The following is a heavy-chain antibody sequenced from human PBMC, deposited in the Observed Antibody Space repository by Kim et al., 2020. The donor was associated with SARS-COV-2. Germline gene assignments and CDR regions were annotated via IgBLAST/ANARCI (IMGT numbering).Heavy chain of an antibody. V-gene: IGHV3-21*01. CDR2: ISSSSSYI. CDR1: GFTFSSYS. J-gene: IGHJ4*02. CDR3: ARGAKGAAGTGFDY. Sequence: GGSLRLSCAASGFTFSSYSMNWVRQAPGKGLEWVSSISSSSSYIYYADSVKGRFTISRDNAKNSLYLQMNSLRAEDTAVYYCARGAKGAAGTGFDYWGQGTLAT. D-gene: IGHD6-13*01.